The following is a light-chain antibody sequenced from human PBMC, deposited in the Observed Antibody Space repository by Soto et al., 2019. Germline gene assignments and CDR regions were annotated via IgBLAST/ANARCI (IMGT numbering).Light chain of an antibody. J-gene: IGKJ2*01. V-gene: IGKV3-15*01. CDR3: QQFNYRPPYT. CDR1: QSVNTN. Sequence: EIVMMQSPATLSVSPGQSATLSCRASQSVNTNLAWYQQKPGQAPRLLIYGASTRATGIPARFRGSGSGTEFTLTNSSLQSEDFGVYYCQQFNYRPPYTFGQGTKVE. CDR2: GAS.